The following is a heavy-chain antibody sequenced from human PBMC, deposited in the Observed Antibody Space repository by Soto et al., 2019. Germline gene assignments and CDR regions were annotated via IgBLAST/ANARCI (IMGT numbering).Heavy chain of an antibody. CDR2: ISGSGDNT. D-gene: IGHD6-13*01. J-gene: IGHJ5*02. CDR1: GFTFSSYA. CDR3: AKSLTTYSSSWYGNWFDP. V-gene: IGHV3-23*01. Sequence: LRLSCAASGFTFSSYAMSWVRQAPGKGLEWISVISGSGDNTYYADSVKGRFTISRDSSKNTLYLQMNSLRAEDTAVYFCAKSLTTYSSSWYGNWFDPWGQGTLVTVS.